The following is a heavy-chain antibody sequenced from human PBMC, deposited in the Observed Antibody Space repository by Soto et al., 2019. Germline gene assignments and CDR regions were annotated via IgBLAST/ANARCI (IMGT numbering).Heavy chain of an antibody. V-gene: IGHV3-23*01. Sequence: EVQLLESGGGLEQPGGSLRLSCAASGFSFSINGMSWVRQAPGRGLEWVSGISQSGGNTYYADSVKGRFTISRDNSNNTLYLQMTSLRADDTGVYFCANHRTVPAHVFQHWGQGTLVTVSS. CDR3: ANHRTVPAHVFQH. J-gene: IGHJ1*01. CDR2: ISQSGGNT. D-gene: IGHD1-1*01. CDR1: GFSFSING.